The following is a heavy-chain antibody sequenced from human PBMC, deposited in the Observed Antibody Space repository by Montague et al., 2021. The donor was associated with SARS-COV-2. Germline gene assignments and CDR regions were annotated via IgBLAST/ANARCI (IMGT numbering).Heavy chain of an antibody. D-gene: IGHD2-2*01. CDR2: IFTTGGT. CDR3: ARAQNRRYQLPYYSGMDV. J-gene: IGHJ6*02. V-gene: IGHV4-61*02. Sequence: TLSLTCSVSGVSMSSDSYYWSWIRQPAGKGLEWIGRIFTTGGTYYSPSLGSRVTMLLDTSKNQFSLKLSSVTAADTAVYFCARAQNRRYQLPYYSGMDVWGQGTTVTVSS. CDR1: GVSMSSDSYY.